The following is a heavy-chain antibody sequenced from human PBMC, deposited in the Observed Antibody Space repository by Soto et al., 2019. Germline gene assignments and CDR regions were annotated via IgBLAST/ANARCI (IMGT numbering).Heavy chain of an antibody. CDR2: ITHDGTNT. V-gene: IGHV3-30-3*01. CDR3: TRGIKGGLDL. Sequence: QVQLVESGGGVVQPGRSLRLSCAASGFRFSDYDIHWVRQAPGKGLEWVTVITHDGTNTYYAGCVKGRFTIPRDNYKNTVYIQISRLRTEDKAMYCCTRGIKGGLDLWGQGTLVTGSS. CDR1: GFRFSDYD. J-gene: IGHJ5*02.